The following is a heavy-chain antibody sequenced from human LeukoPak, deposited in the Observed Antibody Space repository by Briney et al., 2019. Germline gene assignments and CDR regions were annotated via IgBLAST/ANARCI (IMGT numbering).Heavy chain of an antibody. D-gene: IGHD2/OR15-2a*01. J-gene: IGHJ4*02. V-gene: IGHV3-74*01. CDR2: INSDGSST. CDR1: GFTFSSYW. Sequence: GGSLRLSCAASGFTFSSYWMHWVRQAPGKGLVSVSRINSDGSSTSYADSVKGRFTISRDNAKNTLYLQMNSLRAEDTAVYYCARGVLQDYWGQGTLVTVSS. CDR3: ARGVLQDY.